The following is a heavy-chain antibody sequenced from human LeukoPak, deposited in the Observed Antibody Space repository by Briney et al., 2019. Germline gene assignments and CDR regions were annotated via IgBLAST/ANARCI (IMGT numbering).Heavy chain of an antibody. Sequence: SVNVSCKASGFTFTSSAMQWVRQARGQRLEWIGWIVVGTGHTNYAQKFQERLTITRDMSTSTAYMELSSLRFEDTAVYYCAATLAADSVYYGMDVWGQGTTVTVSS. CDR2: IVVGTGHT. D-gene: IGHD6-13*01. V-gene: IGHV1-58*02. J-gene: IGHJ6*02. CDR3: AATLAADSVYYGMDV. CDR1: GFTFTSSA.